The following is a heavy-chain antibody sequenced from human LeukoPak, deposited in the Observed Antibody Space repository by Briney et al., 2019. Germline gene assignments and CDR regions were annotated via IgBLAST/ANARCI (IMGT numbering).Heavy chain of an antibody. CDR3: AKDPDYSNYTFAY. J-gene: IGHJ4*02. CDR2: IRYDGSNK. D-gene: IGHD4-11*01. Sequence: GGSLRLSCAASGFTFSSYGMHWVRQAPGKGLEWVAFIRYDGSNKYYADSVKGRFTISRDNSKHTLYLQMSSLRAEDTAVYYCAKDPDYSNYTFAYWGQGTLVTVSS. V-gene: IGHV3-30*02. CDR1: GFTFSSYG.